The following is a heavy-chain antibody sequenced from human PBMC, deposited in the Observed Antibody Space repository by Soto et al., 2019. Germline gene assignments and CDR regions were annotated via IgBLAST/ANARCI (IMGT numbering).Heavy chain of an antibody. D-gene: IGHD3-3*01. CDR3: AREGGITVFGVVISCMAG. V-gene: IGHV1-69*01. J-gene: IGHJ6*02. CDR1: GGTFSSYA. CDR2: ITPIFGTA. Sequence: QVQLVQSGAEVKKPGSSVKVSCKASGGTFSSYAISWVRQAPGQELEWMGGITPIFGTANYAQKFQGRVTLTADESTSTACMALSSLRSEDAAVYYCAREGGITVFGVVISCMAGWGHGSAVTVSS.